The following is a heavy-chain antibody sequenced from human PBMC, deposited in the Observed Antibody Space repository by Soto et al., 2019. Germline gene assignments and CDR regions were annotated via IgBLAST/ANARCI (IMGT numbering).Heavy chain of an antibody. J-gene: IGHJ4*02. CDR1: GGTFNNYA. V-gene: IGHV1-69*01. Sequence: QVRLVQSGAEMKKPGSSVKVSCKASGGTFNNYAINWVRQAPGQGLQWMGGIIPKFGSPNYTQKFQGRVTITADEPTTTAYMELSSLTSEDTAVYYCARGYGYYDTSGYYSPFDVWGQGSLVIVSS. D-gene: IGHD3-22*01. CDR2: IIPKFGSP. CDR3: ARGYGYYDTSGYYSPFDV.